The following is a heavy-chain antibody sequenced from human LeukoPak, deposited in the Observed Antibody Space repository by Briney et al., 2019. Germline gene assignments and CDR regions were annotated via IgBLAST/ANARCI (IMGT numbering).Heavy chain of an antibody. D-gene: IGHD1-26*01. CDR3: ARGGIVGATTGANAFDI. Sequence: GGSLRLSCAASGFTFSSYSMNWVRQAPGKGLEWVSSISSSSSYIYYADSVKGRFTISRDNAKNSLYLQMNSLRAEDTAVYYCARGGIVGATTGANAFDIWGQGTMVTASS. CDR2: ISSSSSYI. J-gene: IGHJ3*02. V-gene: IGHV3-21*01. CDR1: GFTFSSYS.